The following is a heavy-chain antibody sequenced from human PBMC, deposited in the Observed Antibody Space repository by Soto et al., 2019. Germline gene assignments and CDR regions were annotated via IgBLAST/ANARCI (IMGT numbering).Heavy chain of an antibody. CDR1: GCSISSYY. D-gene: IGHD6-13*01. CDR3: ARDLTKAAGHNWFDP. J-gene: IGHJ5*02. Sequence: ETLSLTCTVSGCSISSYYWSWIRQPAGKGLEWIGRIYTSGSTNYNPSLKSRVTMSVDTSKNQFSLKLSSVTAADTAVYYCARDLTKAAGHNWFDPWGQGTLVTVSA. CDR2: IYTSGST. V-gene: IGHV4-4*07.